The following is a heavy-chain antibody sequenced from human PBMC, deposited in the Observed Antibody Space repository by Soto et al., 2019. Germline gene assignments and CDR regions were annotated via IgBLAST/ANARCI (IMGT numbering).Heavy chain of an antibody. CDR2: INSDGSST. Sequence: EVQLVESGGGLVQPGGSLRLSCAASGFTFSSYWMHWVRQAPGKGLVWVSRINSDGSSTSYADSVKGRFTITRDNAKNTLYLQMNSLRDEDTAVYYCARPAMVRVGAFDIWGQGTMVTVSA. D-gene: IGHD5-18*01. J-gene: IGHJ3*02. V-gene: IGHV3-74*01. CDR3: ARPAMVRVGAFDI. CDR1: GFTFSSYW.